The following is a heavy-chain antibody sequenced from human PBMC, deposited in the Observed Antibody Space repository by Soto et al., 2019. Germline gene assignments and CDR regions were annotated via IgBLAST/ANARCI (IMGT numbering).Heavy chain of an antibody. CDR3: AKDRNHGEYYTFDY. D-gene: IGHD4-17*01. CDR1: GFPFSNFG. J-gene: IGHJ4*02. V-gene: IGHV3-30*18. CDR2: ISFDGSTK. Sequence: QVRLVESGGGVVQPGRSLRLSCAASGFPFSNFGMHWVRLAPGKGLEWVAFISFDGSTKYYADSVKGRFTISRDHSKNTLFLQVDSLRTEDTAVYYCAKDRNHGEYYTFDYWGQGDLVTVSS.